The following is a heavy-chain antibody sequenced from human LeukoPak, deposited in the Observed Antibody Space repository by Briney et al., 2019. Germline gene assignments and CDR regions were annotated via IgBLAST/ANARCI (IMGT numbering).Heavy chain of an antibody. CDR3: ARHRRTSFYDTSGLDY. D-gene: IGHD3-22*01. CDR1: GASISSSSYH. J-gene: IGHJ4*02. CDR2: VFYTGST. Sequence: SETLSLTCTVSGASISSSSYHWGWIRQPPGRGLEWIGNVFYTGSTYYNPSLNSRVTISVDTSKNQFSLKLSSVTAADTAVYYCARHRRTSFYDTSGLDYWGQGTLVTVSS. V-gene: IGHV4-39*01.